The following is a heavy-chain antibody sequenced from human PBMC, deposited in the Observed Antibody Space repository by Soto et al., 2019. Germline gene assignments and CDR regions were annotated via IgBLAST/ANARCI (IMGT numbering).Heavy chain of an antibody. CDR3: AQEGQYNGAGFDY. J-gene: IGHJ4*02. CDR1: GFTFDDYA. CDR2: ISWNSGSI. Sequence: EVQLVESGGGLVQPGRSLRLSCAASGFTFDDYAMHWVRQAPGKGLEWVSGISWNSGSIGYADAVKGRFTISRDNAKNSLYLQMNSLRAEDTALYYCAQEGQYNGAGFDYWGQGTLVTVSS. V-gene: IGHV3-9*01. D-gene: IGHD1-26*01.